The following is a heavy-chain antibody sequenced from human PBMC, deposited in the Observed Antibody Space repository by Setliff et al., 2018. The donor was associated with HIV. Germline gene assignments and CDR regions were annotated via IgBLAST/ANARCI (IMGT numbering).Heavy chain of an antibody. V-gene: IGHV1-69*13. D-gene: IGHD5-12*01. Sequence: VASVKVSCKASGGTFRTFGISWVRQAPGQGLEWMGGSIPIFGTAKYAQKFQGRVTITADESTSTAYMELSSLRSEDTAVYYCATNPEMATINYYYYYYMGVWGKGTTVTVSS. CDR2: SIPIFGTA. CDR1: GGTFRTFG. J-gene: IGHJ6*03. CDR3: ATNPEMATINYYYYYYMGV.